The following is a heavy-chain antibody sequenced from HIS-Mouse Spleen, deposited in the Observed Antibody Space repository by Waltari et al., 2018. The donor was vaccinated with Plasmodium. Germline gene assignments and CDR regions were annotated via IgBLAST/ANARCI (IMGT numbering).Heavy chain of an antibody. D-gene: IGHD3-3*01. Sequence: QVQLQQWGAGLFKPSETLSLTCAVYGGSFRRYYWIWIRQPPGKGPEWIGEIKQSGSTNYNPSLKIRVSISVETAKNQFALKLSSVTAADTAVYYCARAYYDFWSGYRFDYWGQGTLVTVSS. J-gene: IGHJ4*02. CDR1: GGSFRRYY. V-gene: IGHV4-34*01. CDR2: IKQSGST. CDR3: ARAYYDFWSGYRFDY.